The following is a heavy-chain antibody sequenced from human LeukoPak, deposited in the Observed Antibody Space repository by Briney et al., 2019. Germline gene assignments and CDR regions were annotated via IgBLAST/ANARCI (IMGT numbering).Heavy chain of an antibody. CDR1: GGSISSGDYY. V-gene: IGHV4-39*07. D-gene: IGHD6-13*01. CDR2: INHSGST. Sequence: PSETLSLTCTVSGGSISSGDYYWSWIRQPPGKGLEWIGEINHSGSTNYNPSLKSRVTISVDTSKNQFSLKLSSVTAADTAVYYCAREPRYSSSWYLSRSRPGFDYWGQGTLVTVSS. CDR3: AREPRYSSSWYLSRSRPGFDY. J-gene: IGHJ4*02.